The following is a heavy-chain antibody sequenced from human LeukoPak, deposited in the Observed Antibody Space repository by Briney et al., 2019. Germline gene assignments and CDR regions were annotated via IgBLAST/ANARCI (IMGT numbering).Heavy chain of an antibody. Sequence: SETLSLTCAVSGGSISSGTYSWSWIRQPPGKGLEWIGYVYHNGNLYYNLSLKSRVTISVDRSKNQFSLNLKFVTAADTAVYYCAREGEPYGFDYWGQGALVTVSS. V-gene: IGHV4-30-2*01. CDR3: AREGEPYGFDY. J-gene: IGHJ4*02. CDR1: GGSISSGTYS. CDR2: VYHNGNL. D-gene: IGHD3-10*01.